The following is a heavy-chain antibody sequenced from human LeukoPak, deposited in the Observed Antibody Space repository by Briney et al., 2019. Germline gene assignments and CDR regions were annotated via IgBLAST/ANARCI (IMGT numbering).Heavy chain of an antibody. CDR2: IYSDGTT. D-gene: IGHD5-18*01. Sequence: SGGSLRLSCAASGFTVSTNYMNWVRQAPGKGLEWVSIIYSDGTTYYADSVKGRFTISRDNSKNTLYLQMNSLRAEDTAVYYCARTTDSAMVSHYYYMDVWGTGTTVTVSS. V-gene: IGHV3-53*01. J-gene: IGHJ6*03. CDR1: GFTVSTNY. CDR3: ARTTDSAMVSHYYYMDV.